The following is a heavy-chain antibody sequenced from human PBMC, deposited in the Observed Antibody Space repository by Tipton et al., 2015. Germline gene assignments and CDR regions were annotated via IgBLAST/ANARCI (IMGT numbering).Heavy chain of an antibody. D-gene: IGHD3-10*01. CDR3: GREFVGSGSFSYYNYYGMDV. J-gene: IGHJ6*02. CDR2: INNDGSST. CDR1: GFTFRSYW. Sequence: SLRLSCAASGFTFRSYWMHWVRQAPGKGLVWVSRINNDGSSTNYADSVKGRLTISRDNAKNTLYLQMNSLRGEDTAVYYCGREFVGSGSFSYYNYYGMDVWGQGTTVTVSS. V-gene: IGHV3-74*01.